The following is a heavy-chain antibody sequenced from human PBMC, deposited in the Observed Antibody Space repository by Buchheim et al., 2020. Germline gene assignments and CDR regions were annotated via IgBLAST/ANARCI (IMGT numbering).Heavy chain of an antibody. D-gene: IGHD3-3*01. CDR3: ARVPRAIYGGRFYFHGMDV. Sequence: QVQLQESGPGLVRPSETLSLTCTVSGGSISPYYWSWIRQSPGKRLEWIGYVDYSGSAYYNPSLESRLSISVDTSRHRVYLKVISVTAADTAIYYCARVPRAIYGGRFYFHGMDVWGQGTT. CDR1: GGSISPYY. CDR2: VDYSGSA. V-gene: IGHV4-59*01. J-gene: IGHJ6*02.